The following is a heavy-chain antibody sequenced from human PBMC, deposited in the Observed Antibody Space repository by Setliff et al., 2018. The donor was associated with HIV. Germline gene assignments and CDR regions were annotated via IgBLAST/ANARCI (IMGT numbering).Heavy chain of an antibody. Sequence: ASVKVSCKATGYTFTDYYTHWVRQAPGQGLEWMGRINPNRGGTQYGQRFQGRVTMTRDTSSSTAYMGLNGLRSDDTAMYYCARTEYSGRWGRFSGYYYYMDVWGKGTTVTVSS. D-gene: IGHD6-13*01. J-gene: IGHJ6*03. CDR1: GYTFTDYY. V-gene: IGHV1-2*06. CDR3: ARTEYSGRWGRFSGYYYYMDV. CDR2: INPNRGGT.